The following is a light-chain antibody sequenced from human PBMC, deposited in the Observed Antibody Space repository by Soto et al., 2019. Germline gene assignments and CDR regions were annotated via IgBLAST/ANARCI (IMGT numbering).Light chain of an antibody. J-gene: IGKJ1*01. CDR2: KAS. CDR1: QTISSW. Sequence: DIQITQSPSTLSGSVGDRVTITCRASQTISSWLAWCQQKPGKAPKLLIYKASTLKSGVPSRFSGSGSGTEFTLTISSLQPDDFATYYCQHYNSYSEAFSQGTKVDI. V-gene: IGKV1-5*03. CDR3: QHYNSYSEA.